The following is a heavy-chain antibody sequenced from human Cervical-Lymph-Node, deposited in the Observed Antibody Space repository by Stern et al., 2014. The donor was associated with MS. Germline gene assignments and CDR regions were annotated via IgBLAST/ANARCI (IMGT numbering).Heavy chain of an antibody. CDR1: GFTFSNHS. CDR2: ISSSSSYI. J-gene: IGHJ6*02. CDR3: ARGRDSTKYGMDV. V-gene: IGHV3-21*01. D-gene: IGHD6-13*01. Sequence: VQLVESGGGLVKPGGSLRLSCAASGFTFSNHSMNWVRQAPGKGLEWVSSISSSSSYIYYADSVKGRFIISRDNAKNSVYLQMTYLRAEDTAVYYCARGRDSTKYGMDVWGQGTTVTVSS.